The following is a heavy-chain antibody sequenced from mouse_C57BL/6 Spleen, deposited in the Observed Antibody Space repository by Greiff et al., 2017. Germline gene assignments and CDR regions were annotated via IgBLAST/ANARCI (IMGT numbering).Heavy chain of an antibody. D-gene: IGHD4-1*01. V-gene: IGHV2-2*01. CDR2: IWSGGST. J-gene: IGHJ2*01. Sequence: VKLMESGPGLVQPSQSLSITCTVSGFSLTSYGVHWVRQSPGKGLEWLGVIWSGGSTDYYAAFISRLSISKDNSKSQVFFKMNSLQADDTAIYYCARSLGLTLNYFDYWGQGTTLTVSS. CDR3: ARSLGLTLNYFDY. CDR1: GFSLTSYG.